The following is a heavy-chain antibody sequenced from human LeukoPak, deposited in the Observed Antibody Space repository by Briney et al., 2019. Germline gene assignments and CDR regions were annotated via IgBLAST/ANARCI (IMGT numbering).Heavy chain of an antibody. J-gene: IGHJ6*03. CDR3: ARGRSILTGYYSFYYYYYMDV. CDR1: GYTFTGYY. Sequence: GASVKVSCKASGYTFTGYYMHWVRQAPGQGLEWMGWINPNSGGTNYAQKFQGRVTMTRDTSTSTAYMELSRLRSDDTAVYYCARGRSILTGYYSFYYYYYMDVWGKGTTVTVSS. V-gene: IGHV1-2*02. D-gene: IGHD3-9*01. CDR2: INPNSGGT.